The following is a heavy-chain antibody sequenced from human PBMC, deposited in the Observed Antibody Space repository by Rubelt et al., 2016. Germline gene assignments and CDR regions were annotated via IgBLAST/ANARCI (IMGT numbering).Heavy chain of an antibody. Sequence: QVQLVQSGAEVKKPGASVKVSCKASGYTFTSYYMHWVRQAPGQGLEWVGRINPNSGGTNYAQKFQGRVPMTRDTSITTAYMELSRLRSDDTAVFYCARESSSGWYIDYWGQGTLVTVSS. D-gene: IGHD6-19*01. CDR2: INPNSGGT. CDR1: GYTFTSYY. V-gene: IGHV1-2*06. J-gene: IGHJ4*02. CDR3: ARESSSGWYIDY.